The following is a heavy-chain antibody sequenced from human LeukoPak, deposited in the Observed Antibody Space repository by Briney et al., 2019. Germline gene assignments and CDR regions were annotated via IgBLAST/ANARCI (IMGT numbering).Heavy chain of an antibody. D-gene: IGHD3-10*01. CDR3: AKERGTSGYFDY. CDR2: ISWNGVST. J-gene: IGHJ4*02. V-gene: IGHV3-43*01. CDR1: GFTFDDYG. Sequence: GGSLRLSCAASGFTFDDYGVSWVRQAPGKGLEWVSLISWNGVSTYYADSVKGRFSISRDNNKNSLYLQMISLRSEDTALYYCAKERGTSGYFDYWGQGTLVTVSS.